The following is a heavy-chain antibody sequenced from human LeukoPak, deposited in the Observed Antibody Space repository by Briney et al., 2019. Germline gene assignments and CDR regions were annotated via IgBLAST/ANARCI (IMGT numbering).Heavy chain of an antibody. D-gene: IGHD5-18*01. CDR3: ARFTRVDTAMAYYFDY. CDR2: ISAYNGNT. Sequence: GASVKVSCKASGYTFTSSGISWVRQAPGQGLEWMGWISAYNGNTNYAQKLQGRVTMTTDTSTSTAYMELRSLRSDDTAVYYCARFTRVDTAMAYYFDYWGQGTLVTVSS. J-gene: IGHJ4*02. CDR1: GYTFTSSG. V-gene: IGHV1-18*01.